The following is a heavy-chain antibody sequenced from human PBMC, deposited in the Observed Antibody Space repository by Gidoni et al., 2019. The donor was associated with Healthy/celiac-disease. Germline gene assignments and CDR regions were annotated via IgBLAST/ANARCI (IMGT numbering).Heavy chain of an antibody. D-gene: IGHD6-19*01. Sequence: QVQLVESGGGVVQPGRSLRLSCAASGFTFSSYGMHWVRQAPGKGLEWVAVISYDGSNKYYADSVKGRFTISRDNSKNTLYLQMNSLRAEDTAVYYCAKDSGGYSSGWYLDYWGQGTLVTVSS. V-gene: IGHV3-30*18. J-gene: IGHJ4*02. CDR1: GFTFSSYG. CDR2: ISYDGSNK. CDR3: AKDSGGYSSGWYLDY.